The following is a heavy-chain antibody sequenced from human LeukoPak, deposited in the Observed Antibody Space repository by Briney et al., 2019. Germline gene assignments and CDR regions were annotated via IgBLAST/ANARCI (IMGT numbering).Heavy chain of an antibody. CDR2: IYYSGST. Sequence: SETLSLTCTVSGGSISSSSYYWGWIRQPPGKGLEWIGSIYYSGSTYYNPSLKSRVTISVDTSKNQFSLKLSSVTAADTAVFYCAGTGGFDPWGQGTLVTVSS. V-gene: IGHV4-39*07. D-gene: IGHD1-14*01. CDR3: AGTGGFDP. CDR1: GGSISSSSYY. J-gene: IGHJ5*02.